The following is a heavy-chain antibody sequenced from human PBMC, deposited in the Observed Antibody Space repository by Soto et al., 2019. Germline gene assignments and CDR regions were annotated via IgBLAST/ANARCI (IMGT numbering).Heavy chain of an antibody. CDR3: ASDQPGYSYGEGLGY. J-gene: IGHJ4*02. CDR1: GFTFMSYS. CDR2: ISSSSSYI. V-gene: IGHV3-21*01. D-gene: IGHD5-18*01. Sequence: EVQLVESGGGLVKPGGSLRLSCAASGFTFMSYSMNWVRQAPGKGREWVSSISSSSSYIYYADSVKGRFTISRDNAKNSLYLPMNVLRAEATAVYDGASDQPGYSYGEGLGYWGQGTLVTVSS.